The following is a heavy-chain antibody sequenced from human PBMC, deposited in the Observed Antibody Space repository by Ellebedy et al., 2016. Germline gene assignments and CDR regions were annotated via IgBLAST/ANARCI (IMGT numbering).Heavy chain of an antibody. J-gene: IGHJ6*03. Sequence: GESLKISXAASGFTFSSYWMSWVRQAPGKGLEWVANIKQDGSEKYYVDSVKGRFTISRDNAKNSLYLQMNSLRAEDTAVYYCARPNRARRGLNQYSNHHPYYYYYYMDVWGKGTTVTVSS. CDR3: ARPNRARRGLNQYSNHHPYYYYYYMDV. D-gene: IGHD4-11*01. CDR1: GFTFSSYW. V-gene: IGHV3-7*01. CDR2: IKQDGSEK.